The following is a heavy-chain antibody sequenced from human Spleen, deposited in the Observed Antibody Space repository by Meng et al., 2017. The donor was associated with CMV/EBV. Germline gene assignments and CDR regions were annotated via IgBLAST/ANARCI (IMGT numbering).Heavy chain of an antibody. CDR1: GFTFSSYS. CDR2: ISGSGGST. D-gene: IGHD3-22*01. V-gene: IGHV3-23*01. Sequence: GESLKISCAASGFTFSSYSMNWVRQAPGKGLEWVSAISGSGGSTYYADSVKGRFTISRDNSKNTLYLQMNSLRAEDTAVYYCAKRPRGRGYYDSSGYYFDYWDQGTLVTVSS. CDR3: AKRPRGRGYYDSSGYYFDY. J-gene: IGHJ4*02.